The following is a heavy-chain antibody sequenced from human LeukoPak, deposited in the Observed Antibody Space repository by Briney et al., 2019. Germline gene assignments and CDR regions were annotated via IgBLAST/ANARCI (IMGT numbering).Heavy chain of an antibody. Sequence: PGGSLRLSCAASGFSFSNYWMNWVRQAPGKGLEWVANIKQDGSEKYYVDSVKGRFTISRDNAKNSLYLQMNSLRAEDTAVYYCARGLLVYGYHPFGYWGQGTLVTVSS. J-gene: IGHJ4*02. D-gene: IGHD5-18*01. CDR2: IKQDGSEK. CDR1: GFSFSNYW. V-gene: IGHV3-7*01. CDR3: ARGLLVYGYHPFGY.